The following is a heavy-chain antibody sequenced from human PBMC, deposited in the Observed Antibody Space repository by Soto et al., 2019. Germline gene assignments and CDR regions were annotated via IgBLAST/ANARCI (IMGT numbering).Heavy chain of an antibody. Sequence: EVQLVESGGGLVQPGGSLRLSCAASGFTFSDYWMNWVRQAPGKGLQWVANVKHDGSEKYYVDSVKGRFTISRDNVKNSLYLQMNSLRAEDTAVYYCATGFRYGYLFDCWGQGTLVDVSP. CDR3: ATGFRYGYLFDC. V-gene: IGHV3-7*01. CDR2: VKHDGSEK. J-gene: IGHJ4*02. CDR1: GFTFSDYW. D-gene: IGHD5-18*01.